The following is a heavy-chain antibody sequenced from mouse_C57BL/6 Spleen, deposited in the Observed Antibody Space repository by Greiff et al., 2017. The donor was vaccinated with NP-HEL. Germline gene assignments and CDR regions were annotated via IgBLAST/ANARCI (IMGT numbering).Heavy chain of an antibody. Sequence: EVKLVESGGGLVKPGGSLKLSCAASGFTFSDYGMHWVRQAPETGLEWVAYISSGSSTIYYADTVKGRFTISRDNAKNTLFLQMTSLRSEDTAMYYCARGRGNRDWYFDVWGTGTTVTVSS. CDR2: ISSGSSTI. V-gene: IGHV5-17*01. CDR3: ARGRGNRDWYFDV. J-gene: IGHJ1*03. D-gene: IGHD2-1*01. CDR1: GFTFSDYG.